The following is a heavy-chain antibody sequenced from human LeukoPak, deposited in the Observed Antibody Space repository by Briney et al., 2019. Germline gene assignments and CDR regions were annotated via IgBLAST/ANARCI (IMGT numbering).Heavy chain of an antibody. CDR3: AKYHYXIXXXYKXPXYFDX. CDR1: GFTFSSYA. D-gene: IGHD3-9*01. V-gene: IGHV3-23*01. CDR2: ISGSGGST. Sequence: GGSLRLSCAASGFTFSSYAMSWVRQAPGKGLEWVSAISGSGGSTYYADSVKGRFTISRDNSKNTLYLQMNSLIAEDTAVYYXAKYHYXIXXXYKXPXYFDXWGQGTLVTXXS. J-gene: IGHJ4*02.